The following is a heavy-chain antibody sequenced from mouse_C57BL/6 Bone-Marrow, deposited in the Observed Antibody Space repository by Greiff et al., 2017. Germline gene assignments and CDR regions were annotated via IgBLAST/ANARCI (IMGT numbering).Heavy chain of an antibody. V-gene: IGHV1-81*01. Sequence: VQLQQSGAELARPGALVKLSCKASGYTFTSYGISWVKQRTGQGLEWIGEIYPRSGNTYYNEKFKGKATLTADKSSSTAYMELRSLTSEDSAVYFCARSDYDGDWYFDVWGTGTTVTVSS. J-gene: IGHJ1*03. CDR3: ARSDYDGDWYFDV. CDR1: GYTFTSYG. D-gene: IGHD2-4*01. CDR2: IYPRSGNT.